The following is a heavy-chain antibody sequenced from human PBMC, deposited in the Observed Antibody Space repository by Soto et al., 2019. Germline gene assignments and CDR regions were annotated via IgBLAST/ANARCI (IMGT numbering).Heavy chain of an antibody. CDR3: ARYPEAAAGLFDY. V-gene: IGHV4-30-4*01. D-gene: IGHD6-13*01. CDR1: GFSISSGDYY. CDR2: IYYSGST. Sequence: SETLSLTCTFSGFSISSGDYYLSWIRQPPGKGLEWIGYIYYSGSTYYNPSLKSRVTISVDTSKNQFSLKLSSVTAADTAVYYCARYPEAAAGLFDYWGQGTLVTVSS. J-gene: IGHJ4*02.